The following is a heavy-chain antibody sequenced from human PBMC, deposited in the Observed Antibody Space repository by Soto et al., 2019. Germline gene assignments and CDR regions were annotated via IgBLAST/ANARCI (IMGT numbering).Heavy chain of an antibody. J-gene: IGHJ3*02. CDR2: IVVGSGNT. Sequence: SVKVSCKASGFTFTSSAVQWVRRARGQRLEWIGWIVVGSGNTNYAQKFQERVTITRDMSTSTAYMELSSLRSEDTAVYYCAAARSDDFWSGYSESAFDIWGQGTMVTVSS. V-gene: IGHV1-58*01. CDR3: AAARSDDFWSGYSESAFDI. CDR1: GFTFTSSA. D-gene: IGHD3-3*01.